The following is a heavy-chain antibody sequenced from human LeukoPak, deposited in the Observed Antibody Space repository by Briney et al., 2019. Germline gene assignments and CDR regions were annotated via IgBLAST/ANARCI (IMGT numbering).Heavy chain of an antibody. J-gene: IGHJ4*02. CDR2: KSYDGSNK. V-gene: IGHV3-30*18. Sequence: GGSLRLSCAASGFTFSSYGMHWVRQAPGKGLEWVAVKSYDGSNKYYADSVKGRFTISRDNSKNTLYLQMNSLRAEDAAVYYCAKDSDVYVDYWGQGTLVTVSS. CDR3: AKDSDVYVDY. D-gene: IGHD3-10*01. CDR1: GFTFSSYG.